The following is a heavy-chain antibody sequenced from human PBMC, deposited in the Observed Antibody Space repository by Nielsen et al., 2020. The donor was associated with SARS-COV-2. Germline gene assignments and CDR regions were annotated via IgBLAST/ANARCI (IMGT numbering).Heavy chain of an antibody. CDR2: IYYIGST. V-gene: IGHV4-59*08. D-gene: IGHD1-26*01. J-gene: IGHJ3*02. Sequence: SETLSLTCTVSGGSIRSYYWTWIRQPPGKGLEWIGYIYYIGSTNYNPSLKSRVTMSVDTSKNQFSLKLRSVTAADTAVYFCATAVGATSSHDAFDIWGQGTMVTVSS. CDR1: GGSIRSYY. CDR3: ATAVGATSSHDAFDI.